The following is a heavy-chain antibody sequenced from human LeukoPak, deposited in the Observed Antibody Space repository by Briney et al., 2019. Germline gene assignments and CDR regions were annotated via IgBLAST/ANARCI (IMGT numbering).Heavy chain of an antibody. D-gene: IGHD6-6*01. CDR2: ISSGRPNI. V-gene: IGHV3-48*04. Sequence: GGSLRLSCAASGFTFSSYGMNWVRQAPGKGLEWASYISSGRPNINYADSVRGRFTISRDNAKSSLYLQMNNLRVEDTAVYYCARGGAARPDYWGQGTLVTVSS. CDR3: ARGGAARPDY. J-gene: IGHJ4*02. CDR1: GFTFSSYG.